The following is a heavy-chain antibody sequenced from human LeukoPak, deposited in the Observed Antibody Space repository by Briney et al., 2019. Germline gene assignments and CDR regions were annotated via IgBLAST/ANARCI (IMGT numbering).Heavy chain of an antibody. D-gene: IGHD6-13*01. CDR2: INHSGST. J-gene: IGHJ6*04. Sequence: SEALSLTCAVYGGSFSGYYWSWIRQPPGKGLEWIGEINHSGSTNYNPSLKSRVTISVDTSKNQFSLKLSSETAADTAVYYCARGRQLTVYYYYGMDVWGKGTTVTVSS. V-gene: IGHV4-34*01. CDR3: ARGRQLTVYYYYGMDV. CDR1: GGSFSGYY.